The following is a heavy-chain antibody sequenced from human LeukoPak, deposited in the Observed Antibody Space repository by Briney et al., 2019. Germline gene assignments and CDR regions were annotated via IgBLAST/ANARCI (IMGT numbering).Heavy chain of an antibody. D-gene: IGHD4-11*01. CDR1: GGSISSFY. Sequence: PSETLSLTCAVSGGSISSFYWHWIRQPPGKGLEYIGNIYYSGSTNYNPSLKSRVTISLDTSKNQFSLKLNSVTAADAAVYYCAASVGSTDRTYYYGMDVWGQGTTVTVSS. CDR3: AASVGSTDRTYYYGMDV. V-gene: IGHV4-59*01. CDR2: IYYSGST. J-gene: IGHJ6*02.